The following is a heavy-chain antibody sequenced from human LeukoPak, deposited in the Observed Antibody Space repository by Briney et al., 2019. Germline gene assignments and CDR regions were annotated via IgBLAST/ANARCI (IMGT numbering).Heavy chain of an antibody. V-gene: IGHV3-30*02. D-gene: IGHD1-26*01. CDR1: GFTFSSYG. Sequence: GGSLRLSCGASGFTFSSYGMHWVRQAPGKGLEWVAFIRYDGSNKYYADSVKGRFTISRDNSKNTLYLQMNSLRAEDTAVYYCAKDKWELRGPNFDYWGQGTLVTVSS. J-gene: IGHJ4*02. CDR3: AKDKWELRGPNFDY. CDR2: IRYDGSNK.